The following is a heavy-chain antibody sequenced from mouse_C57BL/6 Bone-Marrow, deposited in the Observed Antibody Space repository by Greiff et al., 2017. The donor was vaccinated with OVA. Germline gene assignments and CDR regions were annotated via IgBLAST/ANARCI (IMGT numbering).Heavy chain of an antibody. J-gene: IGHJ4*01. CDR3: ARRRGYYRMDY. D-gene: IGHD2-3*01. CDR2: INPNNGGT. V-gene: IGHV1-26*01. Sequence: VQLQQSGPELVKPGASVKISCKASGYTFTDYYMNWVKQSHGKSLEWIGDINPNNGGTSYNQKFTGKATLTVDKSDSTAYMELRSLTSEDSAVYYCARRRGYYRMDYWGQGTSVTVSS. CDR1: GYTFTDYY.